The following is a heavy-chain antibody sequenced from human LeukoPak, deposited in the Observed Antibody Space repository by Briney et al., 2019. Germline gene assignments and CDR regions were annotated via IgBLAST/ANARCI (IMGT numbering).Heavy chain of an antibody. Sequence: ASVKVSCKASGYTFTGYYMHWVRQAPGQGLEWMGWINPNSGGTNYAQKFQGRVTMTRDTSISTAYMELSRLRSDDTAVYYCARDRTQTGYSSGWYHDYGGQGTLVTVSS. CDR3: ARDRTQTGYSSGWYHDY. CDR2: INPNSGGT. V-gene: IGHV1-2*02. CDR1: GYTFTGYY. J-gene: IGHJ4*02. D-gene: IGHD6-19*01.